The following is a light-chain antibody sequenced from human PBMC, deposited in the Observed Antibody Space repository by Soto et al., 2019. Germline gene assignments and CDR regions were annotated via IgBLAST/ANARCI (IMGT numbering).Light chain of an antibody. CDR2: TTS. CDR3: HQSYITPPA. CDR1: QDIAGY. J-gene: IGKJ2*01. Sequence: DIQVTQSPSSVSASVVDRVTITCLASQDIAGYLAWYQHKPGRTPELLIYTTSRLQSGVPTRFSGSGSGTDFTLTISNLQPEDFATYSCHQSYITPPAFGQGTKVDIK. V-gene: IGKV1-39*01.